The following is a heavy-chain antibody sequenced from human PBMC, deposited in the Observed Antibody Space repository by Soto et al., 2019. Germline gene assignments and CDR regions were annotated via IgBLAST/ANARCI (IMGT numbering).Heavy chain of an antibody. Sequence: ASVKVSCKASGGTFSSYAISWVRQAPGQGLEWMGGIIPIFGTANYAQKFQGRVTITADESTSTAYMELSSLRSEDTAVYYCARGLDGYNNMDVWGKGTTVTVSS. CDR2: IIPIFGTA. J-gene: IGHJ6*03. V-gene: IGHV1-69*13. CDR3: ARGLDGYNNMDV. CDR1: GGTFSSYA.